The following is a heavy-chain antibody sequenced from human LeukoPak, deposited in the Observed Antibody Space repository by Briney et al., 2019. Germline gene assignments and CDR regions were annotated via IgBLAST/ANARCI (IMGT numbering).Heavy chain of an antibody. V-gene: IGHV5-51*01. CDR1: GYSFTNYW. D-gene: IGHD2-15*01. CDR2: IYPGDSDT. J-gene: IGHJ3*02. Sequence: GESLKISCKGSGYSFTNYWTAWVRQKPGEGLEWMGIIYPGDSDTRYSPSFQGQVTISADKSISTAYLQWSSLKASDTAMYYCARHGGSGFSDAFDIWGQGTMATVSS. CDR3: ARHGGSGFSDAFDI.